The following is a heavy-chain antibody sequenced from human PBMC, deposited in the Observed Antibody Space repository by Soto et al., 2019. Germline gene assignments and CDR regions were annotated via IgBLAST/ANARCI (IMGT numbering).Heavy chain of an antibody. Sequence: GGSLRLSCVASGYTFSSYGMHWVRQAPGKGLEWVTAIWYDGSKTIYADSVKGRFTISRDDSKNTLYLQMDSLRAEDTAVYYCVRDFGTVTYLFDYWGQGTLVTVSS. V-gene: IGHV3-33*08. CDR2: IWYDGSKT. D-gene: IGHD4-17*01. J-gene: IGHJ4*02. CDR1: GYTFSSYG. CDR3: VRDFGTVTYLFDY.